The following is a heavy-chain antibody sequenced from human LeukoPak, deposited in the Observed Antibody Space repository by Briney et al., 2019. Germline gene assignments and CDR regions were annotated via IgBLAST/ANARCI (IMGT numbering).Heavy chain of an antibody. CDR2: IIPIFGTA. CDR3: ASLVVPAPSNYYYYGMDV. D-gene: IGHD2-2*01. J-gene: IGHJ6*02. V-gene: IGHV1-69*13. CDR1: GGTFSSYA. Sequence: GASVKVSCKASGGTFSSYAISWVRQAPGQGLEWMGGIIPIFGTANYAQKFQGRVTITADESTSTAHMELSSLRSEDTAVYYCASLVVPAPSNYYYYGMDVWGQGTTVTVSS.